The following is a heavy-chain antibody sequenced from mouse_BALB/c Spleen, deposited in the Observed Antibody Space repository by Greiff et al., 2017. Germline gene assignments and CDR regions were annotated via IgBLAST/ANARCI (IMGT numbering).Heavy chain of an antibody. Sequence: VQLQQSGAELMKPGASVKISCKATGYTFSSYWIEWVKQRPGHGLEWIGEILPGSGSTNYNEKFKGKATFTADTSSNTAYMQLSSLTSEDSAVYYCARSNYGNYERFAYWGQGTLVTVSA. CDR1: GYTFSSYW. V-gene: IGHV1-9*01. D-gene: IGHD2-1*01. J-gene: IGHJ3*01. CDR2: ILPGSGST. CDR3: ARSNYGNYERFAY.